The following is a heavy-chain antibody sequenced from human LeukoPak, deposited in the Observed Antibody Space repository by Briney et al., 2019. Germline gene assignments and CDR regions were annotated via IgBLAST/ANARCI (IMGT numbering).Heavy chain of an antibody. CDR3: AKRESRYGYYFDY. Sequence: GGSLRLSCSASGFTFNRYAMSWVRQAPGEGLEWVSAISGSGSSTYYADSVKGRFTISRDNSKNTLYLQMNSLRAEDTAVYYCAKRESRYGYYFDYWGQGTLVTVSS. CDR1: GFTFNRYA. CDR2: ISGSGSST. J-gene: IGHJ4*02. D-gene: IGHD3-10*01. V-gene: IGHV3-23*01.